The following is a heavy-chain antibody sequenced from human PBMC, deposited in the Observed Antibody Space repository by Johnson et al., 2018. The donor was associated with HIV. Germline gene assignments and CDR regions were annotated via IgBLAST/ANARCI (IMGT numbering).Heavy chain of an antibody. CDR3: GRDRSVAVVYDSSCLDAFEI. CDR1: GFSFSSYA. CDR2: ISGSGVST. J-gene: IGHJ3*02. D-gene: IGHD3-22*01. Sequence: VQLVESGGGSVQPGGSLRLSCAASGFSFSSYALTWVRQAPGKGLEWVSGISGSGVSTYYADSVKGRFTISRDNSKDTLFLQMDSLRPEDTAVYYCGRDRSVAVVYDSSCLDAFEIWGQGTMVTVSS. V-gene: IGHV3-23*04.